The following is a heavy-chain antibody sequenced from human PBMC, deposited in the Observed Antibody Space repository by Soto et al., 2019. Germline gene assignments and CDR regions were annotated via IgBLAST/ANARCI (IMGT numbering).Heavy chain of an antibody. V-gene: IGHV4-34*01. CDR1: GGSFSGYY. CDR3: ARGYSGYDNYYYYYGMVV. J-gene: IGHJ6*02. Sequence: PSETLSLTCAVYGGSFSGYYWSWVRQPPGKGVEWIGEINHSGSTNYNPSLKSRVTISVDTSKNQFSLKLSSVTAADTAVYYCARGYSGYDNYYYYYGMVVWGQVTTVTVS. CDR2: INHSGST. D-gene: IGHD5-12*01.